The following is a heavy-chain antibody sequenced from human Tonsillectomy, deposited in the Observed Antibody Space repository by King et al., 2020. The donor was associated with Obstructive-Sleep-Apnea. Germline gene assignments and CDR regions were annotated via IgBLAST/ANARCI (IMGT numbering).Heavy chain of an antibody. CDR2: MYYSGNT. CDR1: GGSISNYY. CDR3: ARHRGVEDYGGYGDYFDY. Sequence: QLQESGPGLVKPSETLSLTCTVSGGSISNYYWSWIRQPPGKGLEWIGYMYYSGNTNFNPSLKSRVTISADTSKIQFSLRLSSVTAADTAIYYCARHRGVEDYGGYGDYFDYWGQGTLVTVSS. D-gene: IGHD5-12*01. V-gene: IGHV4-59*08. J-gene: IGHJ4*02.